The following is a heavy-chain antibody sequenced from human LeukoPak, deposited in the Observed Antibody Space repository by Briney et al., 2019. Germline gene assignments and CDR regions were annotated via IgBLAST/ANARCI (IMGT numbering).Heavy chain of an antibody. CDR1: GGTFSSYA. CDR3: AREVDIVSLPGWFDP. CDR2: MNPKSGYT. D-gene: IGHD5/OR15-5a*01. V-gene: IGHV1-8*03. J-gene: IGHJ5*02. Sequence: ASVKVSCKASGGTFSSYAISWVRQATGQGLEWMGWMNPKSGYTGHAQRFQGRVTITRDTSISTVYMELSSLRSEDTAVYFCAREVDIVSLPGWFDPWGQGTLVTVSS.